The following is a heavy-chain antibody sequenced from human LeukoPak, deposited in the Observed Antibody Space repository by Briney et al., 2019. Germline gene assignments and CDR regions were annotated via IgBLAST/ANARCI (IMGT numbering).Heavy chain of an antibody. CDR2: VYYGGST. J-gene: IGHJ4*02. V-gene: IGHV4-39*01. CDR3: ARFGRSRDYFDY. CDR1: SGSISSSNYY. Sequence: SETLSLTCTVSSGSISSSNYYWGWIRQPPGKGLQWIGNVYYGGSTCYNPSLKSRVTISVDTSKNQFSLNLTSVAAADTAVYFCARFGRSRDYFDYWGQGTLVTVSS. D-gene: IGHD3-10*01.